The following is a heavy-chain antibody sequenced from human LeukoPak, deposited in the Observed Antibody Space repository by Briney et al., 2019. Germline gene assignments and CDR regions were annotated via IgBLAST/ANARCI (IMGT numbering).Heavy chain of an antibody. J-gene: IGHJ3*02. D-gene: IGHD3-10*01. Sequence: SETLSLTCAVYGGSFSGYYWSWIRQPPGKGLEWIGEINHSGSTNYNPSLKSRVTISVDTSKNQFSLKLSSVTAADTAVYYCARLPYYGSGSYYSREAFDIWGQGTMVTVSS. CDR1: GGSFSGYY. V-gene: IGHV4-34*01. CDR2: INHSGST. CDR3: ARLPYYGSGSYYSREAFDI.